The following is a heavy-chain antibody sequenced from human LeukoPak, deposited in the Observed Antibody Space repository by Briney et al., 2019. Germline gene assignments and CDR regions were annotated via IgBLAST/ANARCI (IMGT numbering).Heavy chain of an antibody. Sequence: PGESLRLSCAASGFTFSTYSMNWLRLAPGKGLEWVSSISPDSNYKYYVDSVKGRFTISRDNAKNSLYLQMNSLRAEDTAVYYCARLPRGAAAGLDYWGQGTLVTVSS. J-gene: IGHJ4*02. CDR1: GFTFSTYS. CDR2: ISPDSNYK. D-gene: IGHD6-13*01. CDR3: ARLPRGAAAGLDY. V-gene: IGHV3-21*01.